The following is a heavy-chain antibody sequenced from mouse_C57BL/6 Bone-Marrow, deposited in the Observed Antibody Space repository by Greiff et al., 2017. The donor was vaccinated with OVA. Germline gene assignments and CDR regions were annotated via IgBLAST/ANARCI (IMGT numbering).Heavy chain of an antibody. Sequence: LVESGAELVRPGTSVKMSCKASGYTFTNYWIGWAKQRPGHGLEWIGDIYPGGGYTNYNEKFKGKATLTADKSSSTAYMQFSSLTSADSSIYYCARRRIGDGYYWYFDVWGTGTTVTVSS. J-gene: IGHJ1*03. CDR2: IYPGGGYT. CDR1: GYTFTNYW. CDR3: ARRRIGDGYYWYFDV. D-gene: IGHD2-3*01. V-gene: IGHV1-63*01.